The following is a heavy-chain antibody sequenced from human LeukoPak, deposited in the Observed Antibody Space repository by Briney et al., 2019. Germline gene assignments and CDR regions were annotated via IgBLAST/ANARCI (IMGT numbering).Heavy chain of an antibody. D-gene: IGHD3-9*01. V-gene: IGHV3-21*01. Sequence: GGSLRLSCAASAFTFSSYSMNWVRQAPGEGMEWVSSISSSSSYISYADSVKGRFTISRDNAKNSLYLQMNSLRAEDTAVYYCARDPGDILTGYGLAFDIWGQGTMVTVP. CDR1: AFTFSSYS. CDR2: ISSSSSYI. CDR3: ARDPGDILTGYGLAFDI. J-gene: IGHJ3*02.